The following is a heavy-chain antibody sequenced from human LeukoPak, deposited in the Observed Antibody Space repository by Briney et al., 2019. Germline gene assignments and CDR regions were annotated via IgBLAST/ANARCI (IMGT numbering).Heavy chain of an antibody. CDR3: ARDAYRDRYFDY. D-gene: IGHD4-11*01. CDR2: ISSSSSTI. Sequence: GGSLRLSCAASGFTFSSYSMNWVRQAPGKGLEGVSYISSSSSTIYYADSVKGRFTISGDNAKNSVYLQMNSLRAEDTAVYFCARDAYRDRYFDYWGQGILVTVSS. J-gene: IGHJ4*02. V-gene: IGHV3-48*04. CDR1: GFTFSSYS.